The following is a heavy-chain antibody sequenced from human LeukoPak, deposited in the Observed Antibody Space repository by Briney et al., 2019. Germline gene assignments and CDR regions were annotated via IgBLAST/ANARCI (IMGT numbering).Heavy chain of an antibody. CDR1: GYGFTSYW. J-gene: IGHJ3*02. D-gene: IGHD6-13*01. Sequence: GESLKISCKGSGYGFTSYWLGWVRQMPGKGLEWMGILYSGNSDTRYSPSFQGQVTISVDKPITTAYLQWSSLKASDTAMYYCARLGTKGPSDAFDIWGQGTMVTVSS. CDR2: LYSGNSDT. V-gene: IGHV5-51*01. CDR3: ARLGTKGPSDAFDI.